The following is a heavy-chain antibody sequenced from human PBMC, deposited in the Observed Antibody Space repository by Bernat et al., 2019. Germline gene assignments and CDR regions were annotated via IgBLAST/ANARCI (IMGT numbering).Heavy chain of an antibody. J-gene: IGHJ6*02. CDR2: IYHSGST. V-gene: IGHV4-4*02. Sequence: QVQLQESGPGLVKPSGTLSLTCAVSGGSISSSNWWSWVRQPPGKGQEWIGEIYHSGSTNYNPSLKSRVTISVDKSKSQCSLQLSSVTAADTAVYYCARGVLTVTALYYCYGMDVWGQGTTVTVSS. CDR3: ARGVLTVTALYYCYGMDV. D-gene: IGHD2-21*02. CDR1: GGSISSSNW.